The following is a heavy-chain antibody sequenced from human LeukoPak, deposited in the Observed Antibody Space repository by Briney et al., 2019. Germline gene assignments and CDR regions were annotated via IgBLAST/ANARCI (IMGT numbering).Heavy chain of an antibody. D-gene: IGHD6-13*01. CDR1: GFTFDDYA. V-gene: IGHV3-43*02. CDR3: AKDVAKSTISSSWYPPDY. CDR2: ISGDGGST. Sequence: PGGSLRLSCAASGFTFDDYAMHWVRQAPGKGLEWVSLISGDGGSTYYADSVKGRFTISRDNSKNSLYLQMNSLRTEDTALYYCAKDVAKSTISSSWYPPDYWGQGTLVTVSS. J-gene: IGHJ4*02.